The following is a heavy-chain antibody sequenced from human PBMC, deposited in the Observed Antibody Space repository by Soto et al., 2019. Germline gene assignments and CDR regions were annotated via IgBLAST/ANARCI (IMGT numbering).Heavy chain of an antibody. CDR2: SYYTGST. J-gene: IGHJ5*02. Sequence: QVQLQESGPGLVKPSQTLSLTCTVSGASVSSGDYYWNWIRPPPGTGLVWIGYSYYTGSTNYTPSLNSRCSISVDATKNVYSPKLTSLPDADTAVSVGARGNLGTDAWYQCFEHWGQGTLVTVSS. D-gene: IGHD2-2*01. CDR3: ARGNLGTDAWYQCFEH. CDR1: GASVSSGDYY. V-gene: IGHV4-30-4*01.